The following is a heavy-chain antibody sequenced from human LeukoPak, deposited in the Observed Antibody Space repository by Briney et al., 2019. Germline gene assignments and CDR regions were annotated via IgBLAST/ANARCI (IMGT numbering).Heavy chain of an antibody. V-gene: IGHV1-69*13. D-gene: IGHD4-17*01. Sequence: SVKVSCKASGGTFSSYAISWVRQAPGQGLEWMGGIIPIFGTANYAQKFQGRVTITADESTSTAYMELSSLRSEDTAVYYCAEMTTVTAGHFQHWGQGTLVTVSS. CDR1: GGTFSSYA. CDR2: IIPIFGTA. J-gene: IGHJ1*01. CDR3: AEMTTVTAGHFQH.